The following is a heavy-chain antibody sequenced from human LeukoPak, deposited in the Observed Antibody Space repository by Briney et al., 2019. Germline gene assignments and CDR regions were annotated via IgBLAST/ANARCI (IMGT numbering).Heavy chain of an antibody. CDR3: ARHGTPLRYGSGNYYKGAPFDY. D-gene: IGHD3-10*01. CDR2: INHSGST. J-gene: IGHJ4*02. Sequence: SETLSLTCTVSGCSISSYYWSWIRQPPGKGLEWIGEINHSGSTNYNPSLKSRVTISVDTSKNQFSLKLSSVTAADTAVYYCARHGTPLRYGSGNYYKGAPFDYWGQGTLVTVSS. CDR1: GCSISSYY. V-gene: IGHV4-34*01.